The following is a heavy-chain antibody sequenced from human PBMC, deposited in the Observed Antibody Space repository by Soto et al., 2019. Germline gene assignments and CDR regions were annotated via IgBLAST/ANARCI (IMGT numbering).Heavy chain of an antibody. CDR2: ISYDGSNK. CDR1: GFTFSSYA. Sequence: QVQLVESGGGVVQPGRSLRLSCAASGFTFSSYAMHWVRQAPGKGLEWVAVISYDGSNKYYADSVKGRFTISRDNSKNTLYLQMNSLRAEDTAVYYCERDTYDSSDYWGQGTLVTVSS. D-gene: IGHD3-22*01. V-gene: IGHV3-30-3*01. CDR3: ERDTYDSSDY. J-gene: IGHJ4*02.